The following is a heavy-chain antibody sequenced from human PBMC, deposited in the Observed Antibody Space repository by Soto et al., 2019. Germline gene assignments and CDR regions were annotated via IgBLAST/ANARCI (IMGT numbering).Heavy chain of an antibody. J-gene: IGHJ4*02. Sequence: QVQLVQSGAEVKKPGASVKVSCKASGYTFTSYAMHWVRQAPGQRLEWMGWINAGNGNTKYSQKFQGRVTITRDTSASTAYMVLSGLRSEDTAVYSCARDLGFGLSDYWGQGTLVTVSS. CDR3: ARDLGFGLSDY. D-gene: IGHD3-10*01. V-gene: IGHV1-3*01. CDR2: INAGNGNT. CDR1: GYTFTSYA.